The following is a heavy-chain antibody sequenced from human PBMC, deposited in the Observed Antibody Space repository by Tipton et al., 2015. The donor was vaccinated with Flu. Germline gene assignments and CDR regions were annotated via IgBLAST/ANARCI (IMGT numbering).Heavy chain of an antibody. Sequence: SLRLSCAASGFTFSSYSMNWVRQAPGKGLEWVSSISSSSSYIYYADSVKGRFTISRDNAKNSLYLQMNSLRAEDTAVYYCAREDFGVVMGAFDIWGQGTMVTVSS. CDR3: AREDFGVVMGAFDI. CDR1: GFTFSSYS. V-gene: IGHV3-21*01. D-gene: IGHD3-3*01. J-gene: IGHJ3*02. CDR2: ISSSSSYI.